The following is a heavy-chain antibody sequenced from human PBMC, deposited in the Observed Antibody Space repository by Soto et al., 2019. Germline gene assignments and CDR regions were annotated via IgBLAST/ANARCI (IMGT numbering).Heavy chain of an antibody. Sequence: GGSLRLSCAASGFTFSSYSMNWVRQAPGKGLEWVSYISSSSSTIYYADSVKGRFTISRDNAKNSLYLQMNSLRDEDTAVYYCARDTNYDSSGYPLDYWGQGTLVTVSS. J-gene: IGHJ4*02. CDR2: ISSSSSTI. CDR1: GFTFSSYS. CDR3: ARDTNYDSSGYPLDY. D-gene: IGHD3-22*01. V-gene: IGHV3-48*02.